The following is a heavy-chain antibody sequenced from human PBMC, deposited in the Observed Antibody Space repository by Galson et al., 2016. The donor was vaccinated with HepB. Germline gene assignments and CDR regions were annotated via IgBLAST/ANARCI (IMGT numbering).Heavy chain of an antibody. V-gene: IGHV3-30*03. D-gene: IGHD6-19*01. Sequence: SLRLSCAASGFTFSSYGMHWARQAPGKGLEWVAVVSNDGNNKYYADSVKGRFTISRDNSKNTLYLQMNSLRAEDTAVFYCVAARNIAVAGTWDYWGQGTPVTVSS. J-gene: IGHJ4*02. CDR2: VSNDGNNK. CDR3: VAARNIAVAGTWDY. CDR1: GFTFSSYG.